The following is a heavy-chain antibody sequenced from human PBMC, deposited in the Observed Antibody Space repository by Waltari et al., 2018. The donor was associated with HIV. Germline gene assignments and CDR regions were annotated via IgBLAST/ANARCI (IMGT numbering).Heavy chain of an antibody. J-gene: IGHJ4*02. CDR1: GGSFSGYY. V-gene: IGHV4-34*01. Sequence: QVQLQQWGAGLLKPSETLSLTCAVYGGSFSGYYCNWIRQPPGKGLEWIGEMNNNEIGNNNPSLKNRVTISVDTSKNQISLKVRSVTVADTAVYYCMRSRRHDSGDHDRTDYWGQGTLVTVSS. CDR3: MRSRRHDSGDHDRTDY. CDR2: MNNNEIG. D-gene: IGHD3-22*01.